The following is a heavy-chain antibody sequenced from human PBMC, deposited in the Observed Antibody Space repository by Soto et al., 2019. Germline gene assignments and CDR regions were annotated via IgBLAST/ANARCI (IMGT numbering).Heavy chain of an antibody. CDR3: ARTLVRGGRDSYFYAMDV. CDR2: VYHSGST. Sequence: QVQLQESGPGLMKPSGTLSLSCVVSGGSISSSDWWTWVRQPPGKGLEWIGEVYHSGSTNYNPSLSGRVTMLVDKSKNEFSLRLTSVPAADTAVYYCARTLVRGGRDSYFYAMDVWGQGTTVTVSS. D-gene: IGHD3-10*01. CDR1: GGSISSSDW. J-gene: IGHJ6*02. V-gene: IGHV4-4*02.